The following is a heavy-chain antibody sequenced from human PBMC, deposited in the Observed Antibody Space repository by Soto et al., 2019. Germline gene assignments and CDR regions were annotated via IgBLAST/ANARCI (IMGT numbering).Heavy chain of an antibody. D-gene: IGHD1-26*01. V-gene: IGHV3-30*03. J-gene: IGHJ5*02. CDR1: GFSLNDYE. Sequence: QVHLVESGGGVVQPGGSLRVSCTVSGFSLNDYEIHWVRQAPGRGLEWVALITSRGINKYYADSVKGRFTVSTDGSKKTVFLQMNNLRVDDTAVYFCGRGEKILGAFIDTWGQGTLVRVSS. CDR2: ITSRGINK. CDR3: GRGEKILGAFIDT.